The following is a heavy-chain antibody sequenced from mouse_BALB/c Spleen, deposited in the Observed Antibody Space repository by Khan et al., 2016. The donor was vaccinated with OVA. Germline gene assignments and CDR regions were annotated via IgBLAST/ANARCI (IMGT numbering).Heavy chain of an antibody. CDR2: INPSHGDT. J-gene: IGHJ3*01. V-gene: IGHV1-53*01. CDR3: TRSGYGSFAY. D-gene: IGHD2-2*01. CDR1: GYTFTSYY. Sequence: QVQLQPSGAELVKPGASVRLSCKASGYTFTSYYLYWVKQRPGQGLEWIGDINPSHGDTNFNDTFNRTATLTVDKSSSTAYIPLNSLTAEDSAVYYCTRSGYGSFAYWGQGTLVTVSA.